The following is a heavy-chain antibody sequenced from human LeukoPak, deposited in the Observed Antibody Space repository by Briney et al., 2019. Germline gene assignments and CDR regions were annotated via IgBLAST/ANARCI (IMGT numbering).Heavy chain of an antibody. Sequence: GGTLSSYRRNSVRQTTGKGLEWVSSISSSSSYIYYADSVKGRFTISRDNAKNSLYLQMNSLRAEDTAVYYCARTYYPNFYYYGMDVWGKGATVTVSS. CDR1: GGTLSSYR. J-gene: IGHJ6*04. CDR3: ARTYYPNFYYYGMDV. CDR2: ISSSSSYI. V-gene: IGHV3-21*01. D-gene: IGHD3-10*01.